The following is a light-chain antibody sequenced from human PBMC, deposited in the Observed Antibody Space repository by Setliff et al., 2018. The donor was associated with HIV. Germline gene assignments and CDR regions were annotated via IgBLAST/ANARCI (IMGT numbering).Light chain of an antibody. CDR3: FLSYSAARRV. CDR1: TGAVTSGHY. CDR2: DTN. J-gene: IGLJ3*02. V-gene: IGLV7-46*01. Sequence: QAVVTQEPSLTVSPGGTVTLTCGSSTGAVTSGHYPYWFQQKPGQAPRTLISDTNNKHSWTPARFSGSLLGGKAALTLSGAQPEDEAAYYCFLSYSAARRVFGGGTKVTVL.